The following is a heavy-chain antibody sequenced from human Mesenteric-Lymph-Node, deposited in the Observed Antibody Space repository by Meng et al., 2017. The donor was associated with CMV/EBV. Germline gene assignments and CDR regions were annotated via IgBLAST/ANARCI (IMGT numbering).Heavy chain of an antibody. CDR2: IRSETYGGST. V-gene: IGHV3-49*04. CDR1: GFTFGDYH. D-gene: IGHD5-24*01. J-gene: IGHJ4*02. Sequence: GGSLRLSCTASGFTFGDYHMNWVRQAPGKGLEWVGFIRSETYGGSTEYAASVKGRFSISRDDSKSIVYLQMNSLKTEDTAVYYCTTERWLHLAEEYWGQGTLVTVSS. CDR3: TTERWLHLAEEY.